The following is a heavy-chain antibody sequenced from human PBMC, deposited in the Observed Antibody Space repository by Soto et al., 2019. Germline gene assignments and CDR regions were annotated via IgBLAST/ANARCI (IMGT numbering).Heavy chain of an antibody. CDR1: GYTFTSYY. Sequence: QVQLVQSGAEVKKPGASVKVSCKASGYTFTSYYMHWVRLAPGQGLEWMGIINPDGGGISYAQQYQGRVIMTRDASTCTVYLEMRSLGSEDTAVYQCAVGGNYLSMDVWGQGTTVTVSS. V-gene: IGHV1-46*01. D-gene: IGHD4-4*01. CDR2: INPDGGGI. J-gene: IGHJ6*02. CDR3: AVGGNYLSMDV.